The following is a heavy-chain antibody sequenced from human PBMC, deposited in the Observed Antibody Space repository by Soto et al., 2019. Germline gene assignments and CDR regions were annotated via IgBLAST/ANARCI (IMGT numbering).Heavy chain of an antibody. J-gene: IGHJ4*02. CDR3: ARGVVVVPAATYYFDY. CDR2: IYHSGST. D-gene: IGHD2-2*01. V-gene: IGHV4-30-2*01. CDR1: GGSISSGGYS. Sequence: SETLSLTCAVSGGSISSGGYSWSWIRQPPGKGLEWIGYIYHSGSTYYNPSLKSRVTISVDRSKNQFSLRLSSVTAADTAVYYCARGVVVVPAATYYFDYWGQGTLVTVSS.